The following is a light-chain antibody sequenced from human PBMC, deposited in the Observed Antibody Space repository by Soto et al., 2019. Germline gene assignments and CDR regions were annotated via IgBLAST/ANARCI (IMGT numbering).Light chain of an antibody. CDR2: GAS. CDR3: QQYGSSPLT. V-gene: IGKV3-20*01. J-gene: IGKJ3*01. CDR1: QSVSSSY. Sequence: EIVLTQSPGTLSLSPGERATLSCRASQSVSSSYLAWYQQKPGQAPRLLIYGASSRATGIPDRFSGRGSGTDFTLTISRLEPEDFAVYYCQQYGSSPLTFGPGTKVD.